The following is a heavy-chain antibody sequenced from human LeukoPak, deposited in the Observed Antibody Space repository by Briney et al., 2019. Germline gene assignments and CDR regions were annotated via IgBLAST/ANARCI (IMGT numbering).Heavy chain of an antibody. D-gene: IGHD2-21*02. CDR1: GFTFSSYG. Sequence: GGSLRLSCEASGFTFSSYGMHWVRQAPGKGLEWVAIISYDGSNKHYADSVKGRITISRDNSKNTQYLQMSSLRAEDTAVYYCAKERTAYCGADCYRFQYYGMDVWGQGTTVTVSS. CDR3: AKERTAYCGADCYRFQYYGMDV. J-gene: IGHJ6*02. CDR2: ISYDGSNK. V-gene: IGHV3-30*18.